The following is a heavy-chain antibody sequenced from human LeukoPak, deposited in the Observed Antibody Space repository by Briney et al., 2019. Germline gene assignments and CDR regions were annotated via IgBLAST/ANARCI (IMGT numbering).Heavy chain of an antibody. CDR2: IWFDGSNE. D-gene: IGHD2-8*01. V-gene: IGHV3-33*01. J-gene: IGHJ4*02. Sequence: GGSLRLSCAASGFTFNNYGMHWVRQAPGKGLEWVAVIWFDGSNEFYAHSVKGRFTISRDNSKNMVYLQMNSLRAEDTAMYYCARDPPAVLIDTYGWGQGTLVTVSS. CDR3: ARDPPAVLIDTYG. CDR1: GFTFNNYG.